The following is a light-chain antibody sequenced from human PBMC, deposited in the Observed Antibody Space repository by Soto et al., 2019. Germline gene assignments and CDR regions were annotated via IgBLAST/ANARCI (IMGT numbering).Light chain of an antibody. CDR2: GAS. CDR1: QSVSSSY. CDR3: QRYGSGPLLT. J-gene: IGKJ1*01. Sequence: EIVLTQSPGTLSLSPGERATLSCRASQSVSSSYLAWYQQKPGQAPRLLIYGASSRATGIPDRFSGSGSGTDFTLTLSSLEPEDFAVYFYQRYGSGPLLTFGQGTKVEIK. V-gene: IGKV3-20*01.